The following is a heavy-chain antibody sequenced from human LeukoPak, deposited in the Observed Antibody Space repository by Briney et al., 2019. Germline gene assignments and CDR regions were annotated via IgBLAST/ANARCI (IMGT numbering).Heavy chain of an antibody. CDR2: INPSDDTT. CDR3: ARDGGFYGDCPH. J-gene: IGHJ1*01. CDR1: GYTFTSNH. V-gene: IGHV1-46*01. Sequence: ASVKVSCKASGYTFTSNHIHWVRQAPGQGLEWMGIINPSDDTTTYAQKFRGRVTMTRDTSTSAVYMDLSSLRSEDTAVYYCARDGGFYGDCPHWGQGTLVTVSS. D-gene: IGHD3-16*01.